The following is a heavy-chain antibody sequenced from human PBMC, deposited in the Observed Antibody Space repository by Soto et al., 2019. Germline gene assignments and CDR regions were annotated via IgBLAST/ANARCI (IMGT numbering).Heavy chain of an antibody. CDR2: IYYSGST. D-gene: IGHD4-17*01. CDR1: GGSISSYY. Sequence: QVQLQESGPGLVKPSETLSRTCTVSGGSISSYYWSWIRQPPGKGLEWIGYIYYSGSTNYNPSRKSRVTISVDTSKNQFSLKLSSVTAADTAVYYCARVLGDYAADFDYWGQGTLVTVSS. J-gene: IGHJ4*02. CDR3: ARVLGDYAADFDY. V-gene: IGHV4-59*01.